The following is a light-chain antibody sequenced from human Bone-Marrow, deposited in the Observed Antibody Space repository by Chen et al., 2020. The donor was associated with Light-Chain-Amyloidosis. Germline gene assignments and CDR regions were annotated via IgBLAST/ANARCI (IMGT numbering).Light chain of an antibody. CDR3: QQYHSIPRT. V-gene: IGKV4-1*01. CDR2: SAS. CDR1: QSVLFSDDNKQH. Sequence: DIAMTQSPDSLTVSLRERATIKCKSSQSVLFSDDNKQHLSWFKQRPVQAPRWLINSASSRGAGVRDRFRGSGSGTEFTRNISSLQAEDVAVYYCQQYHSIPRTVGQGNKVELK. J-gene: IGKJ1*01.